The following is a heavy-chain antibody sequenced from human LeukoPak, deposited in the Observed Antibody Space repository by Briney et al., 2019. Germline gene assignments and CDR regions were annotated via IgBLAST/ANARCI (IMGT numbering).Heavy chain of an antibody. D-gene: IGHD6-19*01. CDR2: ISGSGGST. J-gene: IGHJ4*02. CDR3: AKDSSAWYFDY. CDR1: GFTFSSYA. Sequence: PGGSLRLSCTASGFTFSSYAMSWVRQAPGKGLEWVSVISGSGGSTYYADSVKGRFTISRDNSKNTLYLQLNSLRAEDTAVYYCAKDSSAWYFDYWGQGTLVTVSS. V-gene: IGHV3-23*01.